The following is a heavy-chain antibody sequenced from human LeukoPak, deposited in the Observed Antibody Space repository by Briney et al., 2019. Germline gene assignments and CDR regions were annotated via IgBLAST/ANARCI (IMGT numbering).Heavy chain of an antibody. CDR3: ARDRSADFDY. Sequence: GGSLRLSCVVSGLTFSSYSMNWVRQAPGKGLEWVSYISSSSGSTIYYADSVKGRFTISRDNAKNSLYLQMNSLRAEDTAVYYCARDRSADFDYWGQGTLVTVSS. CDR1: GLTFSSYS. V-gene: IGHV3-48*04. J-gene: IGHJ4*02. D-gene: IGHD1-26*01. CDR2: ISSSSGSTI.